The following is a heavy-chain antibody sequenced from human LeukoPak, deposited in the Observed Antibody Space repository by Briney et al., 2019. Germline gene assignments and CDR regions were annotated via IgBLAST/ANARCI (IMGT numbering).Heavy chain of an antibody. V-gene: IGHV5-51*01. D-gene: IGHD2-2*01. J-gene: IGHJ4*02. Sequence: GESLKISCKGSGYSFTSYWIGWVRQMPGKGLEWMGIIYPGDSDTRYSPSFQGQVTISADKSISTAYLQWSSLKASDTAMYYCARLVCSSTSCLYYFDYWGQGTLVTVSS. CDR2: IYPGDSDT. CDR3: ARLVCSSTSCLYYFDY. CDR1: GYSFTSYW.